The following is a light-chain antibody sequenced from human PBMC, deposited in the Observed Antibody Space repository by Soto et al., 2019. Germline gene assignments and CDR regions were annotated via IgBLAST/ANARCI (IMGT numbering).Light chain of an antibody. J-gene: IGKJ2*01. CDR1: QSVSRSY. Sequence: EIVLTQSPGTLALSPGERATLSCRASQSVSRSYLAWYQQKIGQAPRLLIYGASSRATGIPHRFSGSGSGTDFTLTIIRLEPEDFAVYFCQQYGNSPLFGQGTKLEIK. CDR2: GAS. CDR3: QQYGNSPL. V-gene: IGKV3-20*01.